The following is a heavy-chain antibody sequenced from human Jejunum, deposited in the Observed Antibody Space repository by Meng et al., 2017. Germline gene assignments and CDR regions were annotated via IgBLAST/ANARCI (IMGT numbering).Heavy chain of an antibody. CDR1: GFTFRSFA. CDR3: VYGPDY. Sequence: QVEVVESGGGGVQPGRSLRLSCTASGFTFRSFAMQWVRQTPGKGLEWVAVISYDGSNNYYADSVMGRFTISRDNSKNTLYLEMNSLRPEDTAVYYCVYGPDYWGQGTLVTVSS. J-gene: IGHJ4*02. V-gene: IGHV3-30*01. CDR2: ISYDGSNN. D-gene: IGHD2/OR15-2a*01.